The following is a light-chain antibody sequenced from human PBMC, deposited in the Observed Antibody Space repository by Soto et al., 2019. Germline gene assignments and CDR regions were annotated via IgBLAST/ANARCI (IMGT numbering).Light chain of an antibody. Sequence: QSALTQPASVSGSPGQSITISCTGTSSDVGNYDYVSWYQQYPGKAPELMIYAVSRRPSGVSNRFSGSKSGNTASLTISGLQAEDEADYYCTSYTPSSTYVFGTGTKLPVL. J-gene: IGLJ1*01. CDR3: TSYTPSSTYV. V-gene: IGLV2-14*03. CDR2: AVS. CDR1: SSDVGNYDY.